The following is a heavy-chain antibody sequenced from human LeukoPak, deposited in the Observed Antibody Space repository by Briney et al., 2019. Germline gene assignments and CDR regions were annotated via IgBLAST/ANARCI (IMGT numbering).Heavy chain of an antibody. D-gene: IGHD3-10*01. Sequence: TSQTLSLTCAVSGGPISSGGYSWGWIRQPPGKGLEWIVYIYHSGSPYYNPSLKSRVTISVDRSKYQFSLKLRSVAAAVTAVYYCARGGVRGFFQQNWFDPWGQGTLVTVS. CDR3: ARGGVRGFFQQNWFDP. CDR2: IYHSGSP. J-gene: IGHJ5*02. CDR1: GGPISSGGYS. V-gene: IGHV4-30-2*01.